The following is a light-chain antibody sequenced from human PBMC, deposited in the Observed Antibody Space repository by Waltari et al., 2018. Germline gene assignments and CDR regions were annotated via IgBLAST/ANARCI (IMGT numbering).Light chain of an antibody. Sequence: QSALTQPASGSGSYGQSITISCGAVAYFNLVAWYQQQPGKAPKGIIYEGNKRPSGLSDRFSGSKSGNTASLTISGLQADDQAYYYCCSYAGGTSWVFGGGTKLTVL. CDR3: CSYAGGTSWV. V-gene: IGLV2-23*01. J-gene: IGLJ3*02. CDR1: AVAYFNL. CDR2: EGN.